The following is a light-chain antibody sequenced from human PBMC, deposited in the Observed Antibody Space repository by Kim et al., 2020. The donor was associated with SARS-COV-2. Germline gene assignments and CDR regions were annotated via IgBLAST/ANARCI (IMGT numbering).Light chain of an antibody. CDR2: DVS. Sequence: QSALPQPASVSGSPGQSITISCTGTSSDVGGYNYVSWYQQHPGKAPKLMIYDVSKRPSGVSNRFSGSKSGNTASLTISGLQAEDEADYYCSSYTSSSTLVFGGGTKVTVL. CDR1: SSDVGGYNY. J-gene: IGLJ2*01. V-gene: IGLV2-14*01. CDR3: SSYTSSSTLV.